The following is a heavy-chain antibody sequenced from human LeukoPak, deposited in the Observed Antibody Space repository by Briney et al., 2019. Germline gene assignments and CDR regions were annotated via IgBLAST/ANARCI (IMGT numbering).Heavy chain of an antibody. CDR3: AKARGYSYGFSADY. J-gene: IGHJ4*02. CDR1: GFTFSSYA. Sequence: GGSLRLSCAASGFTFSSYAMSWVRQAPGKGLEWVPAISGSGGSTYYADSVKGRFTISRDNSKNTLYLQMNSLRAEDTAVYYCAKARGYSYGFSADYWGQGTLVTVSS. V-gene: IGHV3-23*01. CDR2: ISGSGGST. D-gene: IGHD5-18*01.